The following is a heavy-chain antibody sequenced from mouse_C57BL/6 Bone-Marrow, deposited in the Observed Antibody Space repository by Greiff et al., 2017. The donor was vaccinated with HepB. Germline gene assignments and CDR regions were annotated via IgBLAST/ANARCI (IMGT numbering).Heavy chain of an antibody. Sequence: EVQLQESGGGLVKPGGSLKLSCAASGFTFSSYAMSRVRQTPEKRLEWVATISDGGSYTYYPDNVKGRFTISRDNAKNNLYLQMSHLKSEDTAMYYCASVYYDYIAYWGQGTLVTVSA. J-gene: IGHJ3*01. V-gene: IGHV5-4*01. CDR3: ASVYYDYIAY. CDR2: ISDGGSYT. D-gene: IGHD2-4*01. CDR1: GFTFSSYA.